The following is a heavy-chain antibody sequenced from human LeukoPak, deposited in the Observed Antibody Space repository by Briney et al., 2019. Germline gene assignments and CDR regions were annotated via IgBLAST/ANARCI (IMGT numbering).Heavy chain of an antibody. V-gene: IGHV3-23*01. D-gene: IGHD2-15*01. CDR3: AKDFVYCSGGSCYGLDY. Sequence: GGSLRLSCAASGFTISTYAMSWVRQAPGKGLEWVSAITVNGGSAYYADSVKGRFTISRDNSKNTLYLQMNSLRAEDTAVYYCAKDFVYCSGGSCYGLDYWGQGTLVTVSS. CDR1: GFTISTYA. CDR2: ITVNGGSA. J-gene: IGHJ4*02.